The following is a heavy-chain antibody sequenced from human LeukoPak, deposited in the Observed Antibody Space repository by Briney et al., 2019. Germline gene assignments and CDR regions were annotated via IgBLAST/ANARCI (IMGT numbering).Heavy chain of an antibody. CDR2: IKQDGSEK. V-gene: IGHV3-7*01. D-gene: IGHD3-9*01. J-gene: IGHJ4*02. CDR3: ARVGGNHVLRYFDWLPSTYYFDY. Sequence: GGSLRLSCAASGFTFSNYWMSWVRQAPGKGLEWVANIKQDGSEKYYVDSVKGRFTISRDNAKNSLYLQMNSLRAEDTAVYYCARVGGNHVLRYFDWLPSTYYFDYWGQGTLVTVSS. CDR1: GFTFSNYW.